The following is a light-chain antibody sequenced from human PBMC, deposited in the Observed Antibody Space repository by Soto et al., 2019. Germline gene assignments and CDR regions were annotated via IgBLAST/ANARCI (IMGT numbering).Light chain of an antibody. CDR2: GAS. Sequence: EIVLTQSPGTLSLSPGEGATLSCRASQSVRSGSLAWYQQKPGQAPRLLIFGASSRATDIPDRFSGSGSGTDFTLTITRVDTEDFAVYYCQQRSSWPFTFGPGTKVDIK. V-gene: IGKV3D-20*02. CDR1: QSVRSGS. CDR3: QQRSSWPFT. J-gene: IGKJ3*01.